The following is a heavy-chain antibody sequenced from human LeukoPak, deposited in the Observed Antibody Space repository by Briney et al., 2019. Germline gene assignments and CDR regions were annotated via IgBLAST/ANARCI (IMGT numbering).Heavy chain of an antibody. D-gene: IGHD3-10*01. CDR2: ISAYNGNT. CDR3: ARDAAKYIMVGGDADDY. Sequence: GASVKVSCKASGYTFTSYGISWVRQAPGQGLEWMGWISAYNGNTNYAQKLQGRVTMTRDTSTSEAYMELRSLRSDDTAVYYCARDAAKYIMVGGDADDYWGQGTLVTVSS. CDR1: GYTFTSYG. V-gene: IGHV1-18*01. J-gene: IGHJ4*02.